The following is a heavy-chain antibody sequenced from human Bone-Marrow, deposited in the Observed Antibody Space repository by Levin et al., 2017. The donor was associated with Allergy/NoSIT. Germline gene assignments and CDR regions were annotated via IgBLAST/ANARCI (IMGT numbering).Heavy chain of an antibody. J-gene: IGHJ5*02. V-gene: IGHV1-2*02. CDR1: GYTFIGYY. Sequence: GESLKISCKASGYTFIGYYMHWVRQAPGRGLEWMGWINTDNGGTYYVEKFQGRTAMIRDTSINTVYMELSRLTSDDTAVYFCARGVGRTELHARFCCWFDPWAQGTLVSVSS. CDR2: INTDNGGT. CDR3: ARGVGRTELHARFCCWFDP. D-gene: IGHD5-24*01.